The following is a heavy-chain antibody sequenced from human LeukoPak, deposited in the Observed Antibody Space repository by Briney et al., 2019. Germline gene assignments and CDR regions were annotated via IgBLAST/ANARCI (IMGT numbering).Heavy chain of an antibody. J-gene: IGHJ4*02. Sequence: SETLSLTCTGSGGSVNSSNYYWGWIRQPPGKGLESIGTIYYDGTTHYNPSLTIRVTISVDTSKNQFSLKLSSVTPADTAVYYCARGGWYLDWGQGTLVTVSS. CDR1: GGSVNSSNYY. CDR3: ARGGWYLD. D-gene: IGHD6-19*01. V-gene: IGHV4-39*07. CDR2: IYYDGTT.